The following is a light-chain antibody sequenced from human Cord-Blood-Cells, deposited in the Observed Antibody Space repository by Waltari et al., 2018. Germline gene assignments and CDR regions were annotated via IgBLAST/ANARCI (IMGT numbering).Light chain of an antibody. CDR3: QQYNSYSRT. J-gene: IGKJ1*01. Sequence: DIQMTQSPSTLSASVGDRVTITCRASQSISSWLAWYQQKPGKAPKLLIYKASSLESGVPSRCSGSGSGTEFTITISSLQPDDFATYCCQQYNSYSRTFGQGTKVEIK. CDR2: KAS. CDR1: QSISSW. V-gene: IGKV1-5*03.